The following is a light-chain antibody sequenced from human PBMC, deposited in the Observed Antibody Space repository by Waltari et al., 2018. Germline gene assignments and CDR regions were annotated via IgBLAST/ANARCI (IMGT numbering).Light chain of an antibody. CDR3: QSYDHTLSASV. CDR1: TSNIGARFD. V-gene: IGLV1-40*01. Sequence: SVLTQPPSVSGAPGQRVTISCTGSTSNIGARFDVHWYQQLPGTAPKLLSYDTTNRPSGVPDRFSGSRSGTSASLAISGLQPEDEADYYCQSYDHTLSASVFGGGTKLTVL. J-gene: IGLJ2*01. CDR2: DTT.